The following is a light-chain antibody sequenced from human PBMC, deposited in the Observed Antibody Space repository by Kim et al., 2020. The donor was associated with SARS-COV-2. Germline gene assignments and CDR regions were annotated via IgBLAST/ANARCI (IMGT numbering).Light chain of an antibody. CDR2: VNT. J-gene: IGLJ2*01. Sequence: QRVTSACTGSSSNIGAGYDVHWYQQLPGTAPKLLIYVNTKRPSGVPDRISGSKSGTSASLAITGLQAEDEADYYCQSYDSSLTSVVFGGGTKLTVL. V-gene: IGLV1-40*01. CDR3: QSYDSSLTSVV. CDR1: SSNIGAGYD.